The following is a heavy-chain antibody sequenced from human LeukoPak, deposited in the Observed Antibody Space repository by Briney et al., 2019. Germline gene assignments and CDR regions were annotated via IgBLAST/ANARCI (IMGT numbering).Heavy chain of an antibody. D-gene: IGHD3-3*01. J-gene: IGHJ5*02. V-gene: IGHV3-23*01. CDR1: GFTFSSYA. CDR2: ISGSGGST. CDR3: AKALDYDFWSGYPGVDP. Sequence: GGSLRLSCAASGFTFSSYAMSWVRQAPGKGLEWVSTISGSGGSTYYADSVKGRFTISRDNSKNTLYLQMNSLRAEDTAVYYCAKALDYDFWSGYPGVDPWGQGTLVTVSS.